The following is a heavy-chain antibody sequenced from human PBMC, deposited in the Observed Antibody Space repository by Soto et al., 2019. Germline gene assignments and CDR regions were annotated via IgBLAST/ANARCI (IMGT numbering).Heavy chain of an antibody. Sequence: GGSLRLSCAVSGFTFSSYWMTWVRQAPGKGLECVATIKEDGSEKYYVDSVKGRFTISRDNAQNSLYLQMNSLRAEDTAVYYCAKAGGVGYYYGSGSYSPIFYYYYYGMDVWGQGTTVTVSS. V-gene: IGHV3-7*01. CDR2: IKEDGSEK. CDR3: AKAGGVGYYYGSGSYSPIFYYYYYGMDV. CDR1: GFTFSSYW. D-gene: IGHD3-10*01. J-gene: IGHJ6*02.